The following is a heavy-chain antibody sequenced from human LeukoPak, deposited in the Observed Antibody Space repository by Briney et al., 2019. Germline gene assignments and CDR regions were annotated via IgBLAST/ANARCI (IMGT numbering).Heavy chain of an antibody. CDR1: GYRFTSYG. J-gene: IGHJ4*02. CDR2: VSTYNDKK. Sequence: GASVKVSCKTSGYRFTSYGNSWVRQAPGQGLEWMGWVSTYNDKKDYAQKFQGRVIMTTDTSTTTAYMELGSLRSDDTAVYYCARHSGSYAFDYWGQGTLVTVSS. D-gene: IGHD1-26*01. V-gene: IGHV1-18*01. CDR3: ARHSGSYAFDY.